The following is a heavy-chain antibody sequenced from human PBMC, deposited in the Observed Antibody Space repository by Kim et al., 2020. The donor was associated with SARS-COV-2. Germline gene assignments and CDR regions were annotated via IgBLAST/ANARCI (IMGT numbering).Heavy chain of an antibody. V-gene: IGHV4-59*01. D-gene: IGHD6-19*01. J-gene: IGHJ4*02. CDR3: ASAMAGRGDY. Sequence: STNYNPSLQSRVTISVDTSKNQFSLKLSSVTAADTAVYYCASAMAGRGDYWGQGTLVTVSS. CDR2: ST.